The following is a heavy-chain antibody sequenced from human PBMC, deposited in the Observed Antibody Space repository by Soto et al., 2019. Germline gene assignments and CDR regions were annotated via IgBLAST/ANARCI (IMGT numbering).Heavy chain of an antibody. CDR1: GFTFRSYG. V-gene: IGHV3-30*18. Sequence: QMQLAESGGHLAPPATSLTLSCVASGFTFRSYGMHWVRQAPGKGLEWVATISHDGNKEYYADSVKGRFTVSRDNSRDTIYLDMNSVRADDTAVYYCAKDMGPSPRPPDSLDIWGQGTVVTVSS. CDR2: ISHDGNKE. J-gene: IGHJ3*02. D-gene: IGHD3-10*01. CDR3: AKDMGPSPRPPDSLDI.